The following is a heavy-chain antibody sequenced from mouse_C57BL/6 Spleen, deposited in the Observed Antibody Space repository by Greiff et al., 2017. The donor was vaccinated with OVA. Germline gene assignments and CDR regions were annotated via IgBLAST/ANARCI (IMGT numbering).Heavy chain of an antibody. CDR3: ARGGGSSSFAY. Sequence: QVQLQQSGPELVKPGASVKISCKASGYAFSSSWMNWVKQRPGKGLEWIGRIYPGDGDTNYNGKFKGKATLTADKSSSTAYMQLSSRTSEDSAVYFCARGGGSSSFAYWGQGTLVTVSA. V-gene: IGHV1-82*01. CDR1: GYAFSSSW. CDR2: IYPGDGDT. D-gene: IGHD1-1*01. J-gene: IGHJ3*01.